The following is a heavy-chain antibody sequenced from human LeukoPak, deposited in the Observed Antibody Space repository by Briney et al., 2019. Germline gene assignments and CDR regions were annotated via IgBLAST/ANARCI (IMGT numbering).Heavy chain of an antibody. D-gene: IGHD2-21*01. CDR1: GFTFSSYA. Sequence: GGSLRLSCAASGFTFSSYAMSWVRQAPGKGLEWVSAISGSGDSTYYGDSVKGRFTISRDNSKNTLYLQMNSLRAEDTAVYYCARWGSRFDYWGQGTLVTVSS. CDR2: ISGSGDST. V-gene: IGHV3-23*01. CDR3: ARWGSRFDY. J-gene: IGHJ4*02.